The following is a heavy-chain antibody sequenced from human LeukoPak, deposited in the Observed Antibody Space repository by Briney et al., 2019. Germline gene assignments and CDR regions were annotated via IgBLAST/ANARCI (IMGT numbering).Heavy chain of an antibody. V-gene: IGHV3-9*01. CDR3: AKDRAVAAFYYYYGMDV. CDR2: ISWNSGSI. D-gene: IGHD6-19*01. J-gene: IGHJ6*02. Sequence: GGSLRLSCAASGFTFDDYAMHWVRQAPGKGLEWVSGISWNSGSIGYADSVKGRFTISRDNAKNSLYLQMNSLRAEDTALYYCAKDRAVAAFYYYYGMDVWGQGTTVTVSS. CDR1: GFTFDDYA.